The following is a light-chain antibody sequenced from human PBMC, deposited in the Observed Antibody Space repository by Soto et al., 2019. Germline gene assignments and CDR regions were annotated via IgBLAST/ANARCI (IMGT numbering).Light chain of an antibody. CDR2: GAS. CDR3: KQDNNWSPTT. CDR1: QSVSSN. J-gene: IGKJ5*01. V-gene: IGKV3-15*01. Sequence: EKVLTRSEGTLCVSPGDKDTLSCRASQSVSSNLAWYQQKPGQAPRLLIYGASTRATGIPARFSGSGSGTEFTLTISSLQYEDFVVGYCKQDNNWSPTTFGQGTRLEIK.